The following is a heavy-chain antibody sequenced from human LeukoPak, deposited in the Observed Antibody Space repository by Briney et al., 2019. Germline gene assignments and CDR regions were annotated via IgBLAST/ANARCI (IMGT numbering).Heavy chain of an antibody. CDR2: INHSGST. V-gene: IGHV4-34*01. Sequence: SETLSLTCAVYGGSFSGYYWSWIRQPPGKGLEWIGEINHSGSTNYNPSLKSRDTISVDTSKNQFSLKLSSVTAADTAVYYCARGNYGGNHDAFDIWGQGTMVTVSS. CDR1: GGSFSGYY. J-gene: IGHJ3*02. D-gene: IGHD4-23*01. CDR3: ARGNYGGNHDAFDI.